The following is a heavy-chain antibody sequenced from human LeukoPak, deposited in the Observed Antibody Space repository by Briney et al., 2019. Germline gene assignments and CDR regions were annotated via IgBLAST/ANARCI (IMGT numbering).Heavy chain of an antibody. CDR1: GFTFSSHG. J-gene: IGHJ1*01. CDR2: ISPSGGIT. CDR3: AKDDDWGRYKH. D-gene: IGHD3-16*01. Sequence: GGSLRLSCAASGFTFSSHGMNWVRQAPGRGLEWVSGISPSGGITYYTDSVKGRFTISRDNSKNTQSLQMNSLRAEDTAVYYCAKDDDWGRYKHWGQGTLVTVSS. V-gene: IGHV3-23*01.